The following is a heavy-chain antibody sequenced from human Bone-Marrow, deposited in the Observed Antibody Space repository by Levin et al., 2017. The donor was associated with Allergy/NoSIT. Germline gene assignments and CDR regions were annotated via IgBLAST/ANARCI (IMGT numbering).Heavy chain of an antibody. V-gene: IGHV1-2*06. D-gene: IGHD5-12*01. CDR3: VRDSGFDLVLST. J-gene: IGHJ4*02. CDR1: GYTFTGYY. CDR2: ISPNTGDT. Sequence: GASVKVSCKTSGYTFTGYYMHWVRQAPGQGLEWMGRISPNTGDTFYAQKFHGRVTLTRDTSISTVYMELSSLRSDDTAVYYCVRDSGFDLVLSTWGQGVLVTVSS.